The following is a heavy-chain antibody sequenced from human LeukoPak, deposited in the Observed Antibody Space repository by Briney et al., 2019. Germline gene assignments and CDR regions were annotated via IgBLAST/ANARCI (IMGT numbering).Heavy chain of an antibody. V-gene: IGHV4-30-4*01. D-gene: IGHD2-15*01. Sequence: SETLSLTCTVSGGSISSGDYYWSWIRQPPGKGLEWIGYIYYSGSTSYNPSLKSRVTISVDTSKNQFSLKLSSVTAADTAVYYCARGIVVVVAARYFDPWGQGTLVTVSS. CDR1: GGSISSGDYY. CDR3: ARGIVVVVAARYFDP. CDR2: IYYSGST. J-gene: IGHJ5*02.